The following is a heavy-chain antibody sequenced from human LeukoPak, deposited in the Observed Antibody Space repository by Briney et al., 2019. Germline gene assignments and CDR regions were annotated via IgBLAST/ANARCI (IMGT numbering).Heavy chain of an antibody. Sequence: ASVKVSCKASGYTFTSYGISWVRQAPGQGLEWMGWISAYNGNTNYAQKLQGRVTMTTDTSTSTAYMELRSLRSDDTAVYYCARDRTYYYDSHIGYWGQGTLVTVSS. V-gene: IGHV1-18*01. CDR3: ARDRTYYYDSHIGY. D-gene: IGHD3-22*01. CDR1: GYTFTSYG. CDR2: ISAYNGNT. J-gene: IGHJ4*02.